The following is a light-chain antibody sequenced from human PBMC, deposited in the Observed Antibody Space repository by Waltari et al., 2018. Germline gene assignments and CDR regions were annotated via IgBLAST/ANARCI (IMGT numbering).Light chain of an antibody. CDR2: EVF. CDR3: SSYAGRSILI. J-gene: IGLJ2*01. CDR1: SSDGAGHNL. V-gene: IGLV2-23*02. Sequence: QSALTQPASVSGSPGQSTTLSCTGTSSDGAGHNLVPWYQHYPGKAPRLLIYEVFTRPASVSSRFSGSKSGSTASLTISGVQAEDEATYYCSSYAGRSILIFGGGT.